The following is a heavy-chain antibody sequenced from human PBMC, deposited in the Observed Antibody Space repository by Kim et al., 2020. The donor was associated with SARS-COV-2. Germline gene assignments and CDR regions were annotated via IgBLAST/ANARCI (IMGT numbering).Heavy chain of an antibody. V-gene: IGHV3-73*01. J-gene: IGHJ4*02. D-gene: IGHD3-10*01. CDR3: TSRAGYGAGGYLDY. Sequence: AASVKGRFTISRDDAKNTPYLQMNSLKTEDTAVYYCTSRAGYGAGGYLDYWGQGTLVTVSS.